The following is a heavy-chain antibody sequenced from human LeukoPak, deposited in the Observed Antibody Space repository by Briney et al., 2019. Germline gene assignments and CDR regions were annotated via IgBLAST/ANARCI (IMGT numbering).Heavy chain of an antibody. D-gene: IGHD3-22*01. CDR2: ISAYNGNT. Sequence: ASVKVSCKASGYTFTSYGISWVRQAPGQGLEWMGWISAYNGNTNYAQKLQGRATMTTDTSTSTAYMELRSLRSDDTAVYYCARDMYYYDSSGYSYWGQGTLVTVSS. CDR3: ARDMYYYDSSGYSY. J-gene: IGHJ4*02. V-gene: IGHV1-18*01. CDR1: GYTFTSYG.